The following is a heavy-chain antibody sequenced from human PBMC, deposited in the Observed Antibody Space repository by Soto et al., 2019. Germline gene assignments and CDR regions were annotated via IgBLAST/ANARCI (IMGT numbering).Heavy chain of an antibody. J-gene: IGHJ6*02. D-gene: IGHD3-10*01. Sequence: SETLSLTCAVYGGSFSGYYWIWIRQPPGKGLEWIGEINHSGSTNYNPSLKSRVTISVDTSKNQFSLKLSSVTAADTAVYYCARGRITMVRGVIKYYYYYYGMDVWGQGTTVTVSS. V-gene: IGHV4-34*01. CDR2: INHSGST. CDR1: GGSFSGYY. CDR3: ARGRITMVRGVIKYYYYYYGMDV.